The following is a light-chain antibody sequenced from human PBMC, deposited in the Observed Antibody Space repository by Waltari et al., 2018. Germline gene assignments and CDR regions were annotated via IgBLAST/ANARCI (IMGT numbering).Light chain of an antibody. J-gene: IGLJ2*01. V-gene: IGLV2-8*01. CDR3: SSYAGSNNHVV. Sequence: QSALTQPPSASGSPGQSVTISCTGTISDVGGYNYVSWYQQHPGKAPKLMIYEVSKRPSGVPDRFSGSKSGTTASLTVSGLQAEDEADYYCSSYAGSNNHVVFGGGTKLTVL. CDR1: ISDVGGYNY. CDR2: EVS.